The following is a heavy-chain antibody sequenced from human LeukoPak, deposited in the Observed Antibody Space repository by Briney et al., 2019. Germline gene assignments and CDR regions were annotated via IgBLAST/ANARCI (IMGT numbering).Heavy chain of an antibody. D-gene: IGHD5-12*01. CDR1: GFTFQTYA. CDR2: IGPSGAVT. J-gene: IGHJ4*02. CDR3: AKYDSGYAPNFDY. Sequence: PGGSLRLSCAGSGFTFQTYAMTWVRQPPGKGLEWVSVIGPSGAVTHYAESVKGRFTISRDNSKSTLYLQMNSLRVEDTAIYFCAKYDSGYAPNFDYWGQGTLVTVSS. V-gene: IGHV3-23*01.